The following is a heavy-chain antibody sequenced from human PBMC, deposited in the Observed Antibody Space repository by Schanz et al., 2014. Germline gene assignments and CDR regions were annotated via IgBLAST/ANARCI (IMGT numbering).Heavy chain of an antibody. V-gene: IGHV3-15*01. Sequence: EVQLVESGGGLVKPGGSLSLSCAASGFTMRNEWMSWVRQAPGKGLEWVARIKSRIHGGTTDYAAPVKGRFTISRDDSKHTVYLQMDSLKTEDTALYYCTTAHYSSNYETLDYWGQGTTVTVSS. CDR1: GFTMRNEW. CDR2: IKSRIHGGTT. J-gene: IGHJ4*03. D-gene: IGHD6-13*01. CDR3: TTAHYSSNYETLDY.